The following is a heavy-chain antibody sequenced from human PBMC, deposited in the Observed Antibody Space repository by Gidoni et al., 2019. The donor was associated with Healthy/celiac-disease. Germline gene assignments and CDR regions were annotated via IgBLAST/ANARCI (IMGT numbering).Heavy chain of an antibody. CDR1: GFTFSSYG. J-gene: IGHJ2*01. Sequence: QVQLVESGGGVVQPGRSLSLSCAASGFTFSSYGMHWVRQAPGKGLEWVAVIWYDGSNKYYADSVKGRFTISRDNSKNTLYLQMNSLRAEDTAVYYCATDSSSSDWYFDLWGRGTLVTVSS. D-gene: IGHD6-6*01. CDR3: ATDSSSSDWYFDL. CDR2: IWYDGSNK. V-gene: IGHV3-33*01.